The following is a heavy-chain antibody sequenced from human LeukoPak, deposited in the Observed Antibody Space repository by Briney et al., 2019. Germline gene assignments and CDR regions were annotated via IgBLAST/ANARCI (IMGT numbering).Heavy chain of an antibody. CDR1: GFTFSSYS. J-gene: IGHJ4*02. Sequence: RTGGSLRLSCAASGFTFSSYSMNWVRQAPGKGLEWVSGINGGNINTYYADSVKGRFTISRDNSKSTLYLQMNSLRVEDTAVYYCTKTSYDTVWGGYRSHDYWGQGTLVIVSS. V-gene: IGHV3-23*01. CDR3: TKTSYDTVWGGYRSHDY. CDR2: INGGNINT. D-gene: IGHD3-16*02.